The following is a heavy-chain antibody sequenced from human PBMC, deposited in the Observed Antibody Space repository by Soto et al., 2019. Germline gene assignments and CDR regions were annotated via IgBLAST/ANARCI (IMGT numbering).Heavy chain of an antibody. CDR3: AKDRVPGCSGGSCVDYFDY. CDR1: GFTFSSYA. CDR2: ISGSGGST. V-gene: IGHV3-23*01. J-gene: IGHJ4*02. Sequence: EVQLLESGGGLVQPGGSLRLSCAASGFTFSSYAMSWVRQAPGKGLEWVSAISGSGGSTYYAASVKGRFTISRDNYKNTLYLKMSSLRAEDTAVYYWAKDRVPGCSGGSCVDYFDYWGQGTLVTVSS. D-gene: IGHD2-15*01.